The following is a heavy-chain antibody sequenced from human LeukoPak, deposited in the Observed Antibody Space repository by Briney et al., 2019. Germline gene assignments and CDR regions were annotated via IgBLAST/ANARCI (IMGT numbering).Heavy chain of an antibody. Sequence: TLSLTCTVSGGSISSGGSYWSWIRQHPGKGLEWIGYIYYSGSTYYNPSLKSRVTISVDTSKNQFSLKLSSVTAADTAVYYCAREALGSPNWFDPWGQGTLVTVSS. V-gene: IGHV4-31*03. J-gene: IGHJ5*02. CDR1: GGSISSGGSY. CDR3: AREALGSPNWFDP. CDR2: IYYSGST.